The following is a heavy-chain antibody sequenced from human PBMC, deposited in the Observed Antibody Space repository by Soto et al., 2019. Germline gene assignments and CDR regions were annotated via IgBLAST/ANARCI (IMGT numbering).Heavy chain of an antibody. CDR3: ARESQQLVYYYCYYGMDV. V-gene: IGHV1-2*02. CDR2: INPNSGGT. D-gene: IGHD6-13*01. J-gene: IGHJ6*04. CDR1: GYTFTGYY. Sequence: ASVKVSCKASGYTFTGYYMHWVRQAPGQGLEWMGWINPNSGGTNYAQKFQGRVTMTRDTSISTAYMELSRLRSDDTAVYYCARESQQLVYYYCYYGMDVWGEGTTVTVSS.